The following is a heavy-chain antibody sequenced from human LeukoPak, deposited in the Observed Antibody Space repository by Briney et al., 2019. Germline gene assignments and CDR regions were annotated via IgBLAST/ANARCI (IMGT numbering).Heavy chain of an antibody. CDR2: IAYDGSNK. V-gene: IGHV3-30-3*01. J-gene: IGHJ5*02. CDR1: GFTFSSYA. Sequence: PAGYLRLSCAASGFTFSSYAMHWVRQAPGKGLEWVAVIAYDGSNKYYADSVKGRFTISRDNSKNTLYLQMNSLRAEDTAVYYCAREGTAGGNWFDPWGQGTLVTVSS. D-gene: IGHD1-1*01. CDR3: AREGTAGGNWFDP.